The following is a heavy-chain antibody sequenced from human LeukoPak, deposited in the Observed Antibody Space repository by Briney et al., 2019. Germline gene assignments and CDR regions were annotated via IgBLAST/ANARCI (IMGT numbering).Heavy chain of an antibody. CDR3: ASVYYDSVPRSDFDN. V-gene: IGHV3-21*03. J-gene: IGHJ4*02. D-gene: IGHD3-22*01. CDR1: GLTFSNYD. Sequence: GGSLRLSCAASGLTFSNYDMDWVRQAPGKGLEWVSSISRRSSYIHYADSVKGRFTVSRDNAKNSLFLQMNSLTAEDTAIYYCASVYYDSVPRSDFDNWGQGTMVTVSS. CDR2: ISRRSSYI.